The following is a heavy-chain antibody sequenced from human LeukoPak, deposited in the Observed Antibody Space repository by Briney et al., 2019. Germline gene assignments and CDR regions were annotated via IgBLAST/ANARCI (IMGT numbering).Heavy chain of an antibody. J-gene: IGHJ4*02. D-gene: IGHD4-17*01. CDR1: GFTFNNYA. CDR3: AKDWEDYGDYFPLDY. Sequence: GGSLRLSCAASGFTFNNYAMSWVRQAPGKGLEWVSAIRGSGESTYYADSVKGRFIISRDNSKNTLHLQMNSLRAEDTAVYYCAKDWEDYGDYFPLDYRGQGTLVTVSS. V-gene: IGHV3-23*01. CDR2: IRGSGEST.